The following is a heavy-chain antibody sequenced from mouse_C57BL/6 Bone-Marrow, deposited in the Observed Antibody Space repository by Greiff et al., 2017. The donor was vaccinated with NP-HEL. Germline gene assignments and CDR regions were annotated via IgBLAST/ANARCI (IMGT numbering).Heavy chain of an antibody. J-gene: IGHJ4*01. CDR3: ATPGSTMSTTGLNYAMDY. Sequence: VQLPQSGAELMKPGASVKLSCKATGYTFTGYWIEWVKQRPGHGLEWIGEILPGSGSTNYNEKFKGKATFTADTSSNTAYMQLSSLTTEDSAIYYCATPGSTMSTTGLNYAMDYWGQGTSVTVSS. CDR1: GYTFTGYW. V-gene: IGHV1-9*01. D-gene: IGHD2-4*01. CDR2: ILPGSGST.